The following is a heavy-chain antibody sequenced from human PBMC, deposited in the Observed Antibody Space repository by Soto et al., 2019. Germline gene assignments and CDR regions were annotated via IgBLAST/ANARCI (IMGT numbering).Heavy chain of an antibody. CDR3: ARSEAYFYGMDV. CDR1: GFTFRNWE. V-gene: IGHV3-48*03. CDR2: ISSSGGTI. J-gene: IGHJ6*02. Sequence: EVQLVESGGGLIQPGGSLRLSCAASGFTFRNWEMNWVRQAPGKGLEWVSYISSSGGTIHYADSVRGRCTISRDNAENSVHMQMNSLRAEDTALYYCARSEAYFYGMDVWGQGTTVTVSS.